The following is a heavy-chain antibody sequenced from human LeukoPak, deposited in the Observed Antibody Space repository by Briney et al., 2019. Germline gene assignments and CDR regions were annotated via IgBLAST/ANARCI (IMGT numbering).Heavy chain of an antibody. V-gene: IGHV4-4*07. Sequence: SETLSLTCTVSGGSISSYYWSWIRQPAGKGLEWIGRIYTSGSTNSNPSLKSRVTMSVDTSKNHFSLKPSSVTAADTAVYYCASVAAPKKYSSGWYGYNFDYWGQGTLVTVSS. CDR2: IYTSGST. CDR3: ASVAAPKKYSSGWYGYNFDY. CDR1: GGSISSYY. D-gene: IGHD6-19*01. J-gene: IGHJ4*02.